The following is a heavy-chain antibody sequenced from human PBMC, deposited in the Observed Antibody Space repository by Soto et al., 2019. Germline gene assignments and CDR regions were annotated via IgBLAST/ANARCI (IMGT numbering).Heavy chain of an antibody. CDR3: AKGSDTSGYYQLDY. CDR2: INSSGSKI. V-gene: IGHV3-48*01. J-gene: IGHJ4*02. D-gene: IGHD3-22*01. CDR1: GFTFSSYG. Sequence: PGGSLRLSCAASGFTFSSYGMNWVRQAPGRGLEWISYINSSGSKIYYVDSVKGRFTISRDNSKNTLYLQMNSLRAEDTALYSCAKGSDTSGYYQLDYWGQGTLVTVSS.